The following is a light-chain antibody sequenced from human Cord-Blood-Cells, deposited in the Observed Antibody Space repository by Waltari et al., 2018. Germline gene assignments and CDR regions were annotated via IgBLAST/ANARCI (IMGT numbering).Light chain of an antibody. CDR3: QQYDNLPLT. V-gene: IGKV1-33*01. CDR1: QDISNY. Sequence: DIQMTQSPSSLSASVGDRVTITCQASQDISNYLNWYQQKPGKAPKLLIYDADNLETGVPSRFSGSGSGTDFTFTISSLQPEDIATYYCQQYDNLPLTFGGGTKVESK. CDR2: DAD. J-gene: IGKJ4*01.